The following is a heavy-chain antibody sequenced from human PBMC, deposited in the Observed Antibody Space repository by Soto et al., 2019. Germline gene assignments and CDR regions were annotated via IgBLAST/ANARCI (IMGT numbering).Heavy chain of an antibody. CDR2: ISSDGGTI. J-gene: IGHJ4*02. V-gene: IGHV3-30*18. Sequence: QVQLVESGGDVVQPGRSLRLSCTASGITFSLSGMHWVRQAPGKGLEWVAFISSDGGTIYYEDSVKGPFTISRDNSENTVYVQMHSLRAEDTAVYYCAKDKGKYYFDYWGQGTQVTVSS. CDR1: GITFSLSG. CDR3: AKDKGKYYFDY.